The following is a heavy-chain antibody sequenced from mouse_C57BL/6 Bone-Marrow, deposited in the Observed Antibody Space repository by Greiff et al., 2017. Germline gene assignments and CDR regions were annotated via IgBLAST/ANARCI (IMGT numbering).Heavy chain of an antibody. J-gene: IGHJ3*01. Sequence: EVQRVESGGGLVQPGGSMKLSCAASGFTFSDAWMDWVRQSPEQGLEWVAEIRNKANNHATYYAESVKGRFTISRDDSKSSVYQQMNRLRAQDTGIYYCTRSLSQATWVAYWGQGTLVTVSA. D-gene: IGHD3-2*02. CDR2: IRNKANNHAT. CDR1: GFTFSDAW. CDR3: TRSLSQATWVAY. V-gene: IGHV6-6*01.